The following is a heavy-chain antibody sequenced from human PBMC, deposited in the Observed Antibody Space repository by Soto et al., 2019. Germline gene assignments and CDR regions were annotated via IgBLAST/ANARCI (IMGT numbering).Heavy chain of an antibody. CDR2: ISSSSSYI. CDR1: GFTFSSYS. D-gene: IGHD1-26*01. CDR3: ARDWQGHGSSPWFDP. V-gene: IGHV3-21*01. J-gene: IGHJ5*02. Sequence: EVQLVESGGGLVKPGGSLRLSCAASGFTFSSYSMNWVRQAPGKGLEWVSSISSSSSYIYYADSVKGRFTISRDNATNSLYLQMNSLRAEDTAVYYCARDWQGHGSSPWFDPWVQGTLVTFSS.